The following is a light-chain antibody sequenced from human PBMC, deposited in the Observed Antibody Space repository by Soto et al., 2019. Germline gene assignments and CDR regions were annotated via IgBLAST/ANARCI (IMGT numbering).Light chain of an antibody. V-gene: IGKV1-5*01. CDR2: DAS. J-gene: IGKJ1*01. Sequence: DIQMTQSPSTLSASLGDRVTITCRASQSISPWLAWYQQKPGKAPKLLIYDASRLSIGVPSRFIGGGSGTEFTLTISSLQPDDFATYYCHQYSSYLWTFGQGTKVDIK. CDR1: QSISPW. CDR3: HQYSSYLWT.